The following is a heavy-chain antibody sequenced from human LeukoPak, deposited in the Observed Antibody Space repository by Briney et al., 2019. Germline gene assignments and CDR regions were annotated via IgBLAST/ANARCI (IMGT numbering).Heavy chain of an antibody. CDR1: GFTFSSYG. CDR2: IRSKADGGTT. Sequence: GGSLRLSCAASGFTFSSYGMHRVRQAPGKGLEWVGRIRSKADGGTTDYAAPVKGRFTISRDDSKNTLYLQMDSLKTEDTAVYYCTTLTTGRFDYWGQGTLVPVSS. J-gene: IGHJ4*02. CDR3: TTLTTGRFDY. V-gene: IGHV3-15*01. D-gene: IGHD1-1*01.